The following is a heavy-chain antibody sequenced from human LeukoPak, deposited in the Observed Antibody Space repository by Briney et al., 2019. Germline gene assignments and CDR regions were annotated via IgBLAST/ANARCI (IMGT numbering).Heavy chain of an antibody. D-gene: IGHD3-10*01. J-gene: IGHJ4*02. CDR2: ISSSSSTI. CDR3: ARDLTQGDYYGSGSYPIPDY. V-gene: IGHV3-48*01. Sequence: GGSLRLSCAASGFTFSSYSMNWVRQAPGKGLEWVSYISSSSSTIYYADSVKGRFTISRDNAKNSLYLQMSSLRAEDTAVYYCARDLTQGDYYGSGSYPIPDYWGQGTLVTVSS. CDR1: GFTFSSYS.